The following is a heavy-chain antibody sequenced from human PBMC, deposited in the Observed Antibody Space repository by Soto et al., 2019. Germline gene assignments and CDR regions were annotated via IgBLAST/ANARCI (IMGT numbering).Heavy chain of an antibody. J-gene: IGHJ6*02. CDR1: GYSFTSYW. V-gene: IGHV5-10-1*01. CDR2: IDPSDSYT. CDR3: ARPSDIVVVPAALDV. D-gene: IGHD2-2*01. Sequence: PGESLKISCKGSGYSFTSYWISWVRQMPGKGLEWMGRIDPSDSYTNYSPSFQGHVTISADKSISTAYLQWSSLKASDTAMYYCARPSDIVVVPAALDVWGQGTTVTVSS.